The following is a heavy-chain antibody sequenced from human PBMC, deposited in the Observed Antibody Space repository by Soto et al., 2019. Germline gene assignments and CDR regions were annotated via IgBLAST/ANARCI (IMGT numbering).Heavy chain of an antibody. CDR2: ISSSSSTI. D-gene: IGHD1-26*01. V-gene: IGHV3-48*02. CDR1: GFTFSTYS. CDR3: IGDGGATDWFDP. Sequence: EVQLVESGGGLVQPGGSLRLSCAASGFTFSTYSMNWVRQAPGKGLEWVSYISSSSSTIYYADSVKGRFTISRDNAKNFLYLQMNSLRDEDTAVYYCIGDGGATDWFDPCGQGTLVTVSS. J-gene: IGHJ5*02.